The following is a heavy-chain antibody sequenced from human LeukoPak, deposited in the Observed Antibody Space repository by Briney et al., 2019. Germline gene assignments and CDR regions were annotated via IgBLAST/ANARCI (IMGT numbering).Heavy chain of an antibody. D-gene: IGHD2-2*01. CDR2: VHPEDGET. CDR1: GYTFTDYY. Sequence: ATVKISCKVSGYTFTDYYMHWVQQAPGKGLECMGLVHPEDGETIYAEKFQGRLTITADTSPDTAYMELSSVRSEATAVYYCATNPRYCSSTSCYFPWGQGTLVTVSS. J-gene: IGHJ5*02. V-gene: IGHV1-69-2*01. CDR3: ATNPRYCSSTSCYFP.